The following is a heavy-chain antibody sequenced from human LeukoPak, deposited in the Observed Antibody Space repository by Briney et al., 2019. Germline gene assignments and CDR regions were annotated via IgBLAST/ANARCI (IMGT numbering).Heavy chain of an antibody. Sequence: GSSLRLSCAASGFTFSSYGMHWVRQAPGKGLEWVAVISYDGSNKYYADSVKGRFTISRDNSKNTLYLQMNSLRAEDTAVYYCAKDSRSKAAMGYYFDYWGQGTLVTVSS. V-gene: IGHV3-30*18. J-gene: IGHJ4*02. CDR2: ISYDGSNK. D-gene: IGHD2-2*01. CDR3: AKDSRSKAAMGYYFDY. CDR1: GFTFSSYG.